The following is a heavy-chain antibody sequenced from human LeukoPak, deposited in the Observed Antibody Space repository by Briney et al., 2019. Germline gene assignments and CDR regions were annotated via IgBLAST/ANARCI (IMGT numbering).Heavy chain of an antibody. V-gene: IGHV3-13*01. D-gene: IGHD3-22*01. CDR2: IGTAGDT. J-gene: IGHJ3*02. CDR3: ARDSADSSGYLAFDI. Sequence: GGSLRPSCAASGFTFSSYDMHWVRQATGKGLEWVSAIGTAGDTYYPGSVKGRFTISRENAKNSLYLQMNSLRAGDTAVYYCARDSADSSGYLAFDIWGQGTMVTVSS. CDR1: GFTFSSYD.